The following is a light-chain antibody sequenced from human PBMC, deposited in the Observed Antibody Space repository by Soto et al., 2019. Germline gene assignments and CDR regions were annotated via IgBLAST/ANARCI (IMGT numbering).Light chain of an antibody. CDR2: GAS. CDR1: QSVRRN. Sequence: EIVMTQSGVTLSVSAGXRGTLSCMASQSVRRNLAWYQQKPGQAPRLLSYGASTRATGIAARFSGSGSGTEFSLTITSLQSEDSAVYYCQQYNKWPITFGQGTRLEI. J-gene: IGKJ5*01. V-gene: IGKV3D-15*01. CDR3: QQYNKWPIT.